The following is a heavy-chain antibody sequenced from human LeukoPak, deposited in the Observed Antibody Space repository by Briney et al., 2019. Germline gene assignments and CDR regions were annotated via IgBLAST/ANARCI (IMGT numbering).Heavy chain of an antibody. CDR2: IKQDGSEK. Sequence: PGGSLRLSCAASGFTFSSYWMSWVRQAPGKGLEWVANIKQDGSEKYYVDSVKGRFTISRDNAKNSLYLQMNSLRDEDTGVYYCAIRGYYDTSYSYYYHALDVWGQGTTVTVSS. J-gene: IGHJ6*02. CDR3: AIRGYYDTSYSYYYHALDV. V-gene: IGHV3-7*01. D-gene: IGHD3-22*01. CDR1: GFTFSSYW.